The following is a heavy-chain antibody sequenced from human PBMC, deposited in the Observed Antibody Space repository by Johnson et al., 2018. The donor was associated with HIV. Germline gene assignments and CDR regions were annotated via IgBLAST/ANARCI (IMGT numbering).Heavy chain of an antibody. D-gene: IGHD2-8*02. J-gene: IGHJ3*02. CDR2: ISYDGSNK. Sequence: QVQLVESGGGLVQPGGSLRLSCAASGFTFSSYAMHWVRQAPGKGLEWVAVISYDGSNKYYADSVKGRFTISRDNSKNTLYLQMNSLRAEDTAVYYCAKPGVLGGAFDIWGQGTMVTVSS. V-gene: IGHV3-30-3*01. CDR1: GFTFSSYA. CDR3: AKPGVLGGAFDI.